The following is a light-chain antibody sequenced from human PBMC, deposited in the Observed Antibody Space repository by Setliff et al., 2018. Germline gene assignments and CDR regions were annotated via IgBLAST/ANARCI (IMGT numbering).Light chain of an antibody. Sequence: QSVLAQPASVSGSPGQSITISCSGTNSDVGAYNYVSWYQRHPGEAPKLLLYDVSNRPSGISHRFSGSKSGSTASLTISGLQAEDEADYFCSSYTNSRTVIFGGGTKVT. CDR2: DVS. V-gene: IGLV2-14*03. CDR3: SSYTNSRTVI. J-gene: IGLJ2*01. CDR1: NSDVGAYNY.